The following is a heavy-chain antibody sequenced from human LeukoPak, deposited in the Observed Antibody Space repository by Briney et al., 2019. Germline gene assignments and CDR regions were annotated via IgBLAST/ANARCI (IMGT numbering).Heavy chain of an antibody. CDR2: ISYDGSNK. Sequence: GGSLRLSCAASGFTLSSYWMSWVRQAPGKGLEWVAVISYDGSNKYYADSVKGRFTISRDNSKNTLYLQMNSLRAEDTAVYYCARWGYCSGGSCYPVNYYYGMDVWGQGTTVTVSS. J-gene: IGHJ6*02. D-gene: IGHD2-15*01. V-gene: IGHV3-30*03. CDR3: ARWGYCSGGSCYPVNYYYGMDV. CDR1: GFTLSSYW.